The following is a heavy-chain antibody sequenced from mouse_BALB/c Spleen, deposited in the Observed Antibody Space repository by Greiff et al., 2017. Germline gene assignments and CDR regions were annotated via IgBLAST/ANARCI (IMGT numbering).Heavy chain of an antibody. CDR1: GFNIKDYY. CDR2: IDPENGDT. CDR3: NAGGLGLPFAY. V-gene: IGHV14-4*02. D-gene: IGHD3-1*01. Sequence: EVQLQQSGAELVRSGASVKLSCTASGFNIKDYYMHWVKQRPEQGLEWIGWIDPENGDTEYAPKFQGKATMTADTSSNTAYLQLSSLTSEDTAVYYCNAGGLGLPFAYWGQGTLVTVSA. J-gene: IGHJ3*01.